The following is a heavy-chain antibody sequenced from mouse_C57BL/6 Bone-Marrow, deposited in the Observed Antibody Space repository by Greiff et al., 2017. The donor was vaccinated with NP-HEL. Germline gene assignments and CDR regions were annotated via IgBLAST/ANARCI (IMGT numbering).Heavy chain of an antibody. J-gene: IGHJ1*03. CDR3: AREGDYYGSSYEGWYFDV. CDR2: ISDGGSYT. V-gene: IGHV5-4*01. CDR1: GFTFSSYA. D-gene: IGHD1-1*01. Sequence: EVHLVESGGGLVKPGGSLKLSCAASGFTFSSYAMSWVRQTPEKRLEWVATISDGGSYTYYPDNVKGRFTISRDNAKNNLYLQMSHLKSEDTAMYYCAREGDYYGSSYEGWYFDVWGTGTTVTVSS.